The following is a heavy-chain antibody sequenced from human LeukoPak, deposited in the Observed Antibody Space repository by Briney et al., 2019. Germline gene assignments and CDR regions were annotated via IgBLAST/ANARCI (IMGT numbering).Heavy chain of an antibody. J-gene: IGHJ4*02. CDR2: INPSGGST. V-gene: IGHV1-46*01. CDR1: GYTFISYS. CDR3: ARNPAFDY. Sequence: ASVKVSCKASGYTFISYSIHWVRQAPGQGLEWIGIINPSGGSTSYAQKFQGRVTMTRDTSTSTVYMELSSLRFEDTAVYYCARNPAFDYWGQGTLVTVSS.